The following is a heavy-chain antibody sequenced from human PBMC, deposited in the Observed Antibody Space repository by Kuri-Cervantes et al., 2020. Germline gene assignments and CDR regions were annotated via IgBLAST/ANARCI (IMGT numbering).Heavy chain of an antibody. CDR2: IYTSGST. J-gene: IGHJ6*02. Sequence: ESLKISCTVSGGSISTYYWTWIRQPAGKGLEWIGRIYTSGSTNYNPSLKSRVTISVDTSKNQFSLKLSSVTAADTAVYYCARDLGDCSGGSCYYYYGMDVWGQGTTVTVSS. D-gene: IGHD2-15*01. V-gene: IGHV4-4*07. CDR3: ARDLGDCSGGSCYYYYGMDV. CDR1: GGSISTYY.